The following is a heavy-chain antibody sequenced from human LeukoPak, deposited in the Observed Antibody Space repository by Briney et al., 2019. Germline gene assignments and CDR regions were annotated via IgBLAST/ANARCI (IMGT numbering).Heavy chain of an antibody. CDR2: ITGSGSGA. CDR3: ARSRVLDY. D-gene: IGHD5-24*01. J-gene: IGHJ4*02. Sequence: GGSLRLSCAASGFTFSSFAINWVRQAPGKGLEWVSVITGSGSGADYADSVKGRFTISRDNSQNTLYLQMNSLRAEDTAVYYCARSRVLDYWGQGTLVTVSS. CDR1: GFTFSSFA. V-gene: IGHV3-23*01.